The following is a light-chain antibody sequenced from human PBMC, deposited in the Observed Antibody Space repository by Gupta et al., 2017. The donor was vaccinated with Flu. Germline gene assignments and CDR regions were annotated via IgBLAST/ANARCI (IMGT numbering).Light chain of an antibody. J-gene: IGKJ2*01. CDR3: QQYKNWPPSHT. CDR2: GAS. CDR1: QSVGSS. Sequence: EIVMTQSPATLSVSLGERATLSCRASQSVGSSLAWYQQRPGQAPRLIIFGASNRVTGVPGRFTAIGSGIDFSLTISNLQSEDLAIYYCQQYKNWPPSHTFGQGTKLEIK. V-gene: IGKV3-15*01.